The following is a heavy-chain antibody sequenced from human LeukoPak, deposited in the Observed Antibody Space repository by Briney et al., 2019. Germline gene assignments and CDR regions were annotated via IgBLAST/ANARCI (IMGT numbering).Heavy chain of an antibody. Sequence: GGSLRLSCVASGFTFSSYVMHWVRQAPGKGLEWVALISNDGSHKYYADSVKGRFTISRDNSKNTLSLQMNSLRAEDTAVYYCAKATGYLLWGQGTLVTVSS. D-gene: IGHD1-14*01. V-gene: IGHV3-30*04. CDR1: GFTFSSYV. CDR2: ISNDGSHK. CDR3: AKATGYLL. J-gene: IGHJ4*02.